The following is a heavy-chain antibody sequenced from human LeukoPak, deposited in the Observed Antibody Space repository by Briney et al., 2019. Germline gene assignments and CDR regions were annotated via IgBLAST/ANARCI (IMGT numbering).Heavy chain of an antibody. D-gene: IGHD6-13*01. CDR3: ARTSSFSAFAFDI. Sequence: TSETLSLTCAVYGGSFSGYYWSWIRQPPGKGLEWIGEINHSGSTNYNPSLKSRVTISVDTSKNQFSLKLSSVTAADTAVYYCARTSSFSAFAFDIWGQGTMVTVSS. CDR1: GGSFSGYY. J-gene: IGHJ3*02. CDR2: INHSGST. V-gene: IGHV4-34*01.